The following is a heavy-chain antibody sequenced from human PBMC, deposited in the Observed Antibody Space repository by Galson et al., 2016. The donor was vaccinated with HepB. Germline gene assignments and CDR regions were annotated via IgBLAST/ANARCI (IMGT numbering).Heavy chain of an antibody. CDR2: ISWNSGSI. J-gene: IGHJ3*02. Sequence: SLRLSCAASGFTSDHYAMHWVRQAPGKGLEWVSGISWNSGSIGYADSVKGRFTISRDNAKISLYLQMNSLRAEGTALYYCAKDSGAYYYDSSGHRRNAFDIWGQGTVVTVSS. V-gene: IGHV3-9*02. CDR3: AKDSGAYYYDSSGHRRNAFDI. D-gene: IGHD3-22*01. CDR1: GFTSDHYA.